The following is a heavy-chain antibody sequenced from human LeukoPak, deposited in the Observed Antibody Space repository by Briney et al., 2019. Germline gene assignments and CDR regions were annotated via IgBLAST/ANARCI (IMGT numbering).Heavy chain of an antibody. CDR3: ARVSSSWYYYYYGMDV. V-gene: IGHV4-34*01. CDR1: GGSFSGYY. CDR2: INHSGST. Sequence: SETLSLTCAVYGGSFSGYYWSWIRQPPGKGLEWIGEINHSGSTNYNPSLKSRVTISVDTSENQFSLKLSSVTAADTAVYYCARVSSSWYYYYYGMDVWGQGTTVTVSS. J-gene: IGHJ6*02. D-gene: IGHD6-13*01.